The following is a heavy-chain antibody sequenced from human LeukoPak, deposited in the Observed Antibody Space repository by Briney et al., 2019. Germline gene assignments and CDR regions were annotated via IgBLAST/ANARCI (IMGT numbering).Heavy chain of an antibody. CDR1: GYTFTSYG. J-gene: IGHJ5*02. V-gene: IGHV1-69*04. CDR3: ARGAVVPAAITFDP. CDR2: IIPILGIA. Sequence: ASVKVSCKASGYTFTSYGISWVRQAPGQGLEWMGRIIPILGIANYAQKFQGRVTITADKSTSTAYMELSSLRSEDTAVYYCARGAVVPAAITFDPWGQGTLVTVSS. D-gene: IGHD2-2*01.